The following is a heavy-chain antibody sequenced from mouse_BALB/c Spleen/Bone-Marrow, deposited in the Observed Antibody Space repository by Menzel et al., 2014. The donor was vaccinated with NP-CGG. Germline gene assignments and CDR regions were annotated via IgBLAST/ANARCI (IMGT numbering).Heavy chain of an antibody. CDR3: ARYDGPAWFAY. D-gene: IGHD2-3*01. V-gene: IGHV1S81*02. Sequence: VKLMESGAELVKPGASVRLSCKASGYTFTFYWIHWVRQRPGQGLEWIGEINPSNGRTNYNEKFKNKATLTVDKSSSTAYMQPSSLTSEDSAVYFCARYDGPAWFAYWGQGTLVTVSA. J-gene: IGHJ3*01. CDR1: GYTFTFYW. CDR2: INPSNGRT.